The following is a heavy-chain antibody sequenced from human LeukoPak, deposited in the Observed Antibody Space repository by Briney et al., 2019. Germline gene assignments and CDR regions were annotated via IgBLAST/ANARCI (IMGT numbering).Heavy chain of an antibody. D-gene: IGHD2-15*01. Sequence: KTGGSLRLSCAASGFTFSSYSMNWVRQAPGKGLEWVSSISSSSSYLYYADSVKGRFTISRDNAKNSLYLQMNSLRAEDMAVYYCARVGVVAATDWGQGTLVTVSS. CDR1: GFTFSSYS. CDR2: ISSSSSYL. V-gene: IGHV3-21*01. CDR3: ARVGVVAATD. J-gene: IGHJ4*02.